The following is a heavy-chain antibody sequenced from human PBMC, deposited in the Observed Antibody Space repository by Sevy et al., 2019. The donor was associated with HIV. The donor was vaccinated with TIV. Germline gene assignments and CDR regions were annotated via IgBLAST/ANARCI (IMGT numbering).Heavy chain of an antibody. CDR3: ARDLADIVVVVAATRDDAFDI. Sequence: GGSLRLSCAASGFTFSDYYMSWIRQAPGKGLEWVSYISSSGSTIYYADSVKGRFTISRDNAKNSLYLQMNSLRAEDTGVYYWARDLADIVVVVAATRDDAFDIWGQGTMVTVSS. V-gene: IGHV3-11*01. J-gene: IGHJ3*02. CDR1: GFTFSDYY. D-gene: IGHD2-15*01. CDR2: ISSSGSTI.